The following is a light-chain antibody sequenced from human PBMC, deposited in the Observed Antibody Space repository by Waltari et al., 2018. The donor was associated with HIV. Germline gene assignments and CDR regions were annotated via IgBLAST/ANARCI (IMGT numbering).Light chain of an antibody. CDR3: QKYNISPLT. Sequence: DIQMTQSPSSLSASVGDRVTITCRASQDIDSYLAWYQQKSGTVPQLLIVAASVSHSGVPSRFRGAGSGTDFTLTISSLQPEDVATYYCQKYNISPLTLGGGTNVEIK. J-gene: IGKJ4*01. V-gene: IGKV1-27*01. CDR1: QDIDSY. CDR2: AAS.